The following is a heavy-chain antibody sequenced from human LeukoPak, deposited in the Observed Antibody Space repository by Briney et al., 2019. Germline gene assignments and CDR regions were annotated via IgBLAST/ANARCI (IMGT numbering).Heavy chain of an antibody. J-gene: IGHJ4*02. D-gene: IGHD2-21*01. CDR2: INQGGREI. V-gene: IGHV3-7*01. CDR1: GFTFSTYW. Sequence: GGSLRLSCAASGFTFSTYWMTWVRQTPGKGLEWVANINQGGREIYYVDSVKGRLTISRDNAKNSLYLQMNSLRADDTAVYYCAVRLVDYWGQGTLVTVPS. CDR3: AVRLVDY.